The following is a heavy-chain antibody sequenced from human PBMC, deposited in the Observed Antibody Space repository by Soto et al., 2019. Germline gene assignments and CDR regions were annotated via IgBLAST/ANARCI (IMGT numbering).Heavy chain of an antibody. CDR3: ASGIQLWLRRINNGYSG. J-gene: IGHJ4*02. Sequence: QVQLVQSGAEVKKPESSVKVSCKAPGGTFSTYAISWVRQAPGQGIEWMGGIIPMFGTANYAQRFQDRVTLTSDEATKTVCMGLSSLRSEHTAVYFCASGIQLWLRRINNGYSGWGQGTLVTVSS. D-gene: IGHD5-18*01. CDR2: IIPMFGTA. V-gene: IGHV1-69*05. CDR1: GGTFSTYA.